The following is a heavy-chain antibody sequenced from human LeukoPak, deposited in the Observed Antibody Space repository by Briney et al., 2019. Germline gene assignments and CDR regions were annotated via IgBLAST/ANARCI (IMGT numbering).Heavy chain of an antibody. CDR3: ARGPPGCSSTSCYRALYY. J-gene: IGHJ4*02. CDR2: ISYDGSNK. CDR1: GFTFSSYA. V-gene: IGHV3-30-3*01. Sequence: AGGSLRLSCAASGFTFSSYAMHWVRQAPGKGLEWVAVISYDGSNKYYADSVKGRFTISRDNSKNTLYLQMNSLRAEDTAVYYCARGPPGCSSTSCYRALYYWGQGTLVTVSS. D-gene: IGHD2-2*02.